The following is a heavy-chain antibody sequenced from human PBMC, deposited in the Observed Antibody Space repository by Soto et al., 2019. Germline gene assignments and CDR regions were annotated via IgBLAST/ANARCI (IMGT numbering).Heavy chain of an antibody. V-gene: IGHV1-69*13. CDR3: ARENDSSGYPWHDYGMDV. D-gene: IGHD3-22*01. CDR2: IIPIFGTA. CDR1: GGTFSSYA. J-gene: IGHJ6*02. Sequence: SVKLSCKASGGTFSSYAISWVRQAPGQGLEWMGGIIPIFGTANYAQKFQGRVTITADESTSTAYMELSSLRSEDTAAYYCARENDSSGYPWHDYGMDVWGQGTTVTVYS.